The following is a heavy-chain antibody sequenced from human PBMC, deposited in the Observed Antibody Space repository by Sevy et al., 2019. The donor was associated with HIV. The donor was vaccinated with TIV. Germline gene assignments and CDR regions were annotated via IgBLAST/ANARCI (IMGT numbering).Heavy chain of an antibody. Sequence: SETLSLTCAVSGGSISSGGYSWSWIRQPPGKGLEWIGYIYHSGSTYYNPSLKSRVTISVDRSNNQFSLKLSSVTAADTAVYYCARATTHYYDSSGYYYASAWHFDYWGQGTLVTVSS. CDR3: ARATTHYYDSSGYYYASAWHFDY. J-gene: IGHJ4*02. CDR1: GGSISSGGYS. D-gene: IGHD3-22*01. V-gene: IGHV4-30-2*01. CDR2: IYHSGST.